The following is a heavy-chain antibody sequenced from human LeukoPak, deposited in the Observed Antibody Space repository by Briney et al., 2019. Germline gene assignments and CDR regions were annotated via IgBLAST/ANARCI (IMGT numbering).Heavy chain of an antibody. CDR3: ARGEIGTPMN. Sequence: ASVKVSCKASGYTFNIYDINWVRQAPEQGLEWMGRFNPNSGGTNFAQKFQGRVTMTRDTSISTAYMELSRLRSDDTAVYYCARGEIGTPMNWGQGTLVTVSS. V-gene: IGHV1-2*02. D-gene: IGHD1-26*01. CDR1: GYTFNIYD. J-gene: IGHJ4*02. CDR2: FNPNSGGT.